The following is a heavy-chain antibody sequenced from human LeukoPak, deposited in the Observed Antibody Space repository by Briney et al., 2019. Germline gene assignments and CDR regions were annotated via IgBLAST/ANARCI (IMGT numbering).Heavy chain of an antibody. CDR2: TYYRSKWYN. D-gene: IGHD6-19*01. CDR3: ARTVAGTGSIAYDI. Sequence: SQTLSLTCAISGDSVSSNSATWNWIRQSPSRGLEWLGRTYYRSKWYNDYAVSVKSRITINPDTSKNQFSLQLNSVTPEDTAVYYFARTVAGTGSIAYDIWGQGTMVTVSS. J-gene: IGHJ3*02. V-gene: IGHV6-1*01. CDR1: GDSVSSNSAT.